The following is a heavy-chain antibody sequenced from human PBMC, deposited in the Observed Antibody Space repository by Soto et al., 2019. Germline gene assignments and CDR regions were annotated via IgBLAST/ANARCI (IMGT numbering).Heavy chain of an antibody. CDR2: ISGSGGST. CDR3: AKDMGEYQLLYYYYGMDV. J-gene: IGHJ6*02. Sequence: PGGSLRLSCAASGCTFSSYAMSWARQAPGKELEWVSAISGSGGSTYYADSVKGRFTISRDNSKNTLYLQMNSLRAEDTAVYYCAKDMGEYQLLYYYYGMDVWGQGTTVTVSS. CDR1: GCTFSSYA. D-gene: IGHD2-2*01. V-gene: IGHV3-23*01.